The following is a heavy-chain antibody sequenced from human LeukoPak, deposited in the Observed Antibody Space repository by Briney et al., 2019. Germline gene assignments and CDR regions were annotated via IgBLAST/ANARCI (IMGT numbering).Heavy chain of an antibody. J-gene: IGHJ3*02. V-gene: IGHV1-8*01. CDR3: ARGDLLEDAFDI. CDR2: MNPNSGNA. D-gene: IGHD2-21*01. Sequence: ASVKVSCKASGYTFTSYDIHWVRQATRQGLEWMRWMNPNSGNAGYAQKLQGRVTMTRNTSISTAYMELSSLRSEDTAVYYCARGDLLEDAFDIWGQGTMVTVSS. CDR1: GYTFTSYD.